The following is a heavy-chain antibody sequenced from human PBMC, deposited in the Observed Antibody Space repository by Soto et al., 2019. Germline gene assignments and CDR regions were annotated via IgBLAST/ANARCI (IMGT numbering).Heavy chain of an antibody. V-gene: IGHV5-51*01. D-gene: IGHD3-22*01. J-gene: IGHJ5*02. Sequence: GESLKISCRVSGDSFTTYWIAWVRQMPGKGLEWMGIIYPGDFDTRYSPSFQGQVTISVDKSINTAYLQWNSLKASDSAMYYCARKHSRGYFNGFDPWGQGTLVTVSS. CDR3: ARKHSRGYFNGFDP. CDR1: GDSFTTYW. CDR2: IYPGDFDT.